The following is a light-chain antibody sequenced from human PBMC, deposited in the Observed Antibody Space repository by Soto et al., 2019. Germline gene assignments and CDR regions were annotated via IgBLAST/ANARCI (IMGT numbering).Light chain of an antibody. CDR2: DAS. J-gene: IGKJ2*01. V-gene: IGKV1-5*01. CDR1: QSISSW. Sequence: DIQMTQSPSTLSASVGDRVTITCRASQSISSWLAWCQQKPGKAPKLLIYDASSLESGVPSRFSGSGSGTEFTLTISSLQPDDFATYYCQQYNSYSGTFGQGTKLEIK. CDR3: QQYNSYSGT.